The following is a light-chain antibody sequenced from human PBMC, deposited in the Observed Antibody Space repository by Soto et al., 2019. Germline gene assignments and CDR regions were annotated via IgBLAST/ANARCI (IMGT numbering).Light chain of an antibody. J-gene: IGKJ1*01. CDR2: WAS. CDR1: QSVLYSSNNKNY. CDR3: QQYYTTPQT. V-gene: IGKV4-1*01. Sequence: DIVMTQSPDSLAVSLGERATINCKSSQSVLYSSNNKNYLAWYQQKPGQPPKLLISWASTRESGVPDRFGGSGSGADFTLTISSLQAEDVAVYYCQQYYTTPQTFGQGTKVEIK.